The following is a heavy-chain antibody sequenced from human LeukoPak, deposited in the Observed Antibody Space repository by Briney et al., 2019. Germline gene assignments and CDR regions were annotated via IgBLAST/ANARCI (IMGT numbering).Heavy chain of an antibody. CDR3: ARGHYYDSSGYYY. D-gene: IGHD3-22*01. CDR2: INHSGST. Sequence: SEALSLTCAVYGGSFSGYYWSWLRQPPGKGLEWIGEINHSGSTNYNPSLTSRVTISVDTSKNQFSLKLSSVTAADTAVYYCARGHYYDSSGYYYWGQGTLVTVSS. V-gene: IGHV4-34*01. CDR1: GGSFSGYY. J-gene: IGHJ4*02.